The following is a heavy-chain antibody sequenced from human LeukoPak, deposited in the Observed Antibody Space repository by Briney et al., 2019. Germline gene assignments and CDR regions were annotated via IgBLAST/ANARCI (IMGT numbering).Heavy chain of an antibody. V-gene: IGHV3-48*01. J-gene: IGHJ4*02. Sequence: GGSLRLSCAASGFTFSSYSMNWVRQAPGKGLKWVSYISSSSSTIYYADSVKGRFTISRDNAKNSLYLQMNSLRAEDTAVYYCARDKGDYHTSGSLFVFGGQGALVTVSS. CDR3: ARDKGDYHTSGSLFVF. D-gene: IGHD3-22*01. CDR1: GFTFSSYS. CDR2: ISSSSSTI.